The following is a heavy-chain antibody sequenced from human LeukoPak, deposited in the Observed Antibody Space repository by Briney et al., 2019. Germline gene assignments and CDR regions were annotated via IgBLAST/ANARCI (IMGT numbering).Heavy chain of an antibody. CDR3: ARVGGRYSPLGY. V-gene: IGHV3-7*01. Sequence: GGSLRLSCAASGFTFSSYWMSWVRQAPGKGLEWVANIKQDGSEKYYVDSVKGRFTISRDNNKNSLFLQMTSLRAEDTAVYYCARVGGRYSPLGYWGQGTLVTVSS. CDR2: IKQDGSEK. D-gene: IGHD3-16*02. J-gene: IGHJ4*02. CDR1: GFTFSSYW.